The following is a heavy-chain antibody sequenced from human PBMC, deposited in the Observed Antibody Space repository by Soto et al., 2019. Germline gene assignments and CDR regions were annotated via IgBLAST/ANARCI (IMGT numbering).Heavy chain of an antibody. V-gene: IGHV3-23*01. Sequence: GGSLILSCAASAFTFSSYAMSWVRQAPGKGLEWVSAISGSGGSTYYADSVKGRFTISRDNSKNTLYLQMNSLRAEDTAVYYCAKGYSGSYPYYFDYWGQGTLVTVSS. CDR3: AKGYSGSYPYYFDY. CDR1: AFTFSSYA. J-gene: IGHJ4*02. CDR2: ISGSGGST. D-gene: IGHD1-26*01.